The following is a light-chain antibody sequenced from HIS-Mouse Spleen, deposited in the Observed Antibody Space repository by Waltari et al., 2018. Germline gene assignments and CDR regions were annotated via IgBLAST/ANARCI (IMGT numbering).Light chain of an antibody. CDR2: KAS. J-gene: IGKJ2*01. V-gene: IGKV1-5*03. CDR1: QSISSW. CDR3: QQYNSYPYT. Sequence: DIQMTQSPSTLSASVGDRVTITCRASQSISSWLTWYQQKPGKATKLLIYKASSLESGVPSRFSGSGSGTEFTLTISSLQPDDFATYYCQQYNSYPYTFGQGTKLESK.